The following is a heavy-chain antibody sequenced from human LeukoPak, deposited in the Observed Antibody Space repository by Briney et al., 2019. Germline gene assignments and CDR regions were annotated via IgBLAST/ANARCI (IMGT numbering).Heavy chain of an antibody. CDR1: GYTFTSYD. CDR2: MNPNSGNT. V-gene: IGHV1-8*03. Sequence: GASVKVSCKASGYTFTSYDINWVRQATGQGLEWMGWMNPNSGNTGYAQKFQGRVTITRNTSISTAYMELSSLRSEDTAVYYCARAIGIAAAGDAFDIWGQGTMVTVSS. J-gene: IGHJ3*02. CDR3: ARAIGIAAAGDAFDI. D-gene: IGHD6-13*01.